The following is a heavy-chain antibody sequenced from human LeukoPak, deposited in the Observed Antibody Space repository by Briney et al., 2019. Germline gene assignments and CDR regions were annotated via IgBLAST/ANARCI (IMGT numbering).Heavy chain of an antibody. D-gene: IGHD1-26*01. Sequence: PSETLSLTCTVPGGSISSSSYSWSWIRQPPGKGLEWIGYIYHSGSTYYNPSLKSRVTISVDRSKNQFSLKLSSVTAADTAVYYCARLRVLQWELPDAFDIWGQGTMVTVSS. CDR2: IYHSGST. V-gene: IGHV4-30-2*01. J-gene: IGHJ3*02. CDR3: ARLRVLQWELPDAFDI. CDR1: GGSISSSSYS.